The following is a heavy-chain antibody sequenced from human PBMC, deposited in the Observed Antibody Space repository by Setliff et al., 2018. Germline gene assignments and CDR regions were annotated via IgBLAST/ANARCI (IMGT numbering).Heavy chain of an antibody. CDR3: ARADYIRYFYMDA. CDR1: GYTFTSYG. CDR2: IIPIFGTA. D-gene: IGHD4-4*01. V-gene: IGHV1-69*05. Sequence: SVKVSCKASGYTFTSYGISWVRQAPGQGLEWMGGIIPIFGTANYAQKFQGRLTITTVGSTSTAYMELSSLRSEDTAVYYCARADYIRYFYMDAWGKGTTVTVSS. J-gene: IGHJ6*03.